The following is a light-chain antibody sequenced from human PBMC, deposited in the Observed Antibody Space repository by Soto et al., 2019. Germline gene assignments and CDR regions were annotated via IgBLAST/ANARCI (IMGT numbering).Light chain of an antibody. V-gene: IGKV1-27*01. CDR3: QKYNSAPPT. CDR2: ATS. CDR1: QGISNF. Sequence: IQMAQSPFSLSASVGDRVTITCRASQGISNFLAWYQQKPGKVPKLLISATSTLQSGVPFRFSGSGSGTDFTLTISSLQPEDVATYYCQKYNSAPPTFGQGTKVDIK. J-gene: IGKJ1*01.